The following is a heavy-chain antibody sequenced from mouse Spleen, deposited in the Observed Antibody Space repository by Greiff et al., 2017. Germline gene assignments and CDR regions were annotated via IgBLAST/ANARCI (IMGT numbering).Heavy chain of an antibody. CDR1: GFTFTDYY. V-gene: IGHV7-3*02. D-gene: IGHD4-1*01. CDR3: ARDIWDQYYFDY. J-gene: IGHJ2*01. Sequence: EVHLVESGGGLVQPGGSLRLSCATSGFTFTDYYMSWVRQPPGKALEWLGFIRNKANGYTTEYSASVKGRFTISRDNSQSILYLQMNTLRAEDSATYYCARDIWDQYYFDYWGQGTTLTVSS. CDR2: IRNKANGYTT.